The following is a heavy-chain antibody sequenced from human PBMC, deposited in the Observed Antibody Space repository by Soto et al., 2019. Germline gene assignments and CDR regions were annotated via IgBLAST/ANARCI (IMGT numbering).Heavy chain of an antibody. V-gene: IGHV4-30-4*01. CDR1: GFSISSGDYY. Sequence: PXETLSLTCTVSGFSISSGDYYWSWIRQPPGKGLEWIGYIYYSGSTYYNPSLKSRVTISVDTSKNQFSLKLSSVTDADTAVYYCARAYYYDSSGYYYLLDYWGQGPLVTVSS. D-gene: IGHD3-22*01. CDR2: IYYSGST. CDR3: ARAYYYDSSGYYYLLDY. J-gene: IGHJ4*02.